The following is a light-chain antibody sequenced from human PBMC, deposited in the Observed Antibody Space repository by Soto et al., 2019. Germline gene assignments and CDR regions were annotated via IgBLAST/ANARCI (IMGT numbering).Light chain of an antibody. Sequence: DIQMTQSPSTLSASVGDRVTITCRASQSISSWLAWYQQKPGKAPKLLIYKASSLESGVPSRFSGSGSGTEFTLTISSLQPDDFATYYCQQYNSYWGTFGQGNKVEIK. CDR3: QQYNSYWGT. V-gene: IGKV1-5*03. CDR1: QSISSW. CDR2: KAS. J-gene: IGKJ1*01.